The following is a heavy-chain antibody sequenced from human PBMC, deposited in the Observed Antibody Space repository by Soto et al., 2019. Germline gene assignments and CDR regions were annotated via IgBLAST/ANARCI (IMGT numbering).Heavy chain of an antibody. CDR3: AKAPYPVFGC. Sequence: PGGSLRLSCAASGFTFSTYWMHWVRQAPGKGLVWVSRINSDGSTTSYADSVKGRFTISRDNAKNTLYLQMSSLRAEDTAVYYWAKAPYPVFGCWGRGTLVTVSS. CDR2: INSDGSTT. V-gene: IGHV3-74*01. CDR1: GFTFSTYW. J-gene: IGHJ4*02.